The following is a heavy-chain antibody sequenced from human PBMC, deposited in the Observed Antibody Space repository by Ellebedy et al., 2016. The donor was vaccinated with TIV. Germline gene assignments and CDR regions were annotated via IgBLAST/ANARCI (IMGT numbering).Heavy chain of an antibody. CDR2: IYYSWST. CDR3: ARTPRPGPTGWFDP. V-gene: IGHV4-59*08. CDR1: GGSISSYY. Sequence: MPSETLSLTCTVSGGSISSYYWSWIRQPPGKGLEWIGYIYYSWSTNYNPSLKSRVTISVDTSKNQFSLKLSSVTAADTAVYYCARTPRPGPTGWFDPWGQGTLVTVSS. J-gene: IGHJ5*02. D-gene: IGHD1-14*01.